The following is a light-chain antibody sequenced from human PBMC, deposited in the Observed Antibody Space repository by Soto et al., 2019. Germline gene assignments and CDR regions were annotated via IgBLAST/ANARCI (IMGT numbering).Light chain of an antibody. CDR3: QQGKSFPLT. J-gene: IGKJ4*01. Sequence: DIQMTQSPSSVSASVGDRVTITCRASQGITNWLAWYQQKPGKAPNLLIFAASSLQGAVPSRFSGRGSGTDFTLTISSLQPEDFATYYCQQGKSFPLTFGGGTKVDIK. V-gene: IGKV1D-12*01. CDR1: QGITNW. CDR2: AAS.